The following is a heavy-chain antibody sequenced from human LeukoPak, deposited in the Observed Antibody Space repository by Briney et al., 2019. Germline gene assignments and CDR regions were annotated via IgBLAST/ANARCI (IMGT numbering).Heavy chain of an antibody. CDR2: ISGSGGST. J-gene: IGHJ6*02. Sequence: SGGSLRLSCAASGFTFSSYAMNWVRQAPGKGLECVSAISGSGGSTYYADSVKGRFTISRDNSKNTLYLQMSSLRVEDTAVYYCAKGAGLYYCYYDMDVWGQGTTVTVSS. CDR1: GFTFSSYA. D-gene: IGHD1-14*01. V-gene: IGHV3-23*01. CDR3: AKGAGLYYCYYDMDV.